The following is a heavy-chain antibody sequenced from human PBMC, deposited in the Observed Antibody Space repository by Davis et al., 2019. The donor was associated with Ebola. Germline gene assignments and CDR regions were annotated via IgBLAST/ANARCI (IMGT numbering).Heavy chain of an antibody. CDR1: GYSFPSYW. CDR3: ARTKSYYYDSFDY. Sequence: GESLKISCKGSGYSFPSYWIGWVRQMPGKGLEWMGLIYPGDSDTRYSPSFQGQVTISADKSISTAYLQWSSLKASDTAMYYCARTKSYYYDSFDYWGQGTLVTVSS. J-gene: IGHJ4*02. V-gene: IGHV5-51*01. D-gene: IGHD3-22*01. CDR2: IYPGDSDT.